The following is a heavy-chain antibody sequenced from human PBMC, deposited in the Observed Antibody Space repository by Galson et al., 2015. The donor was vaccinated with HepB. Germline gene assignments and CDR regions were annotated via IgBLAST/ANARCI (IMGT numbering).Heavy chain of an antibody. D-gene: IGHD3-3*01. CDR2: ISYDGSNK. J-gene: IGHJ6*03. CDR1: GFTFSSYA. Sequence: SLRLSCAASGFTFSSYAMHWVRPAPGKGLEWVAVISYDGSNKYYADSVKGRFTISRDNSKNTLYLQMNSLRAEDTAVYYCARDGYYDFWSGYYTLTVPNYYYMDVWGKGTTVTVSS. CDR3: ARDGYYDFWSGYYTLTVPNYYYMDV. V-gene: IGHV3-30-3*01.